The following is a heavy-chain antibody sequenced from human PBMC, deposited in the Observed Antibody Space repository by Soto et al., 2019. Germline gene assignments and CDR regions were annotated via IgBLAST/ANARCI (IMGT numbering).Heavy chain of an antibody. V-gene: IGHV1-69*06. Sequence: SLKVSCKAPRVSFSSYATSWVRQAPGQGREWLGGIIPIFGTANYAQKFQGRVTITADKSTSTAYMELSSLRSEDKAVYYCARADNWNYPWFDPWGQGTLVTLS. D-gene: IGHD1-7*01. CDR3: ARADNWNYPWFDP. CDR1: RVSFSSYA. CDR2: IIPIFGTA. J-gene: IGHJ5*02.